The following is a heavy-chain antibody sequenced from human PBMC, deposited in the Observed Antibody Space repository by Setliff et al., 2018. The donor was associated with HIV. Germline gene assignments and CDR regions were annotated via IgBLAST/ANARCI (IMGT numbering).Heavy chain of an antibody. CDR1: GGSISSGNYY. CDR3: ATNFGSGTYFDAHYFDS. D-gene: IGHD3-10*01. CDR2: IYYSGST. V-gene: IGHV4-39*01. J-gene: IGHJ4*02. Sequence: PSETLSLTCTVSGGSISSGNYYWNWIRQHPGKGLEWIGSIYYSGSTYYNPSLKSRVTISVDTSKNQFSLKLSSVTATDTAIYFCATNFGSGTYFDAHYFDSWGPGTLVTVSS.